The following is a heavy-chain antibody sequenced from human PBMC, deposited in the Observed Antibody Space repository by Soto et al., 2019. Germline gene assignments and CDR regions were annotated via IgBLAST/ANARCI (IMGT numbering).Heavy chain of an antibody. CDR1: GGSISSYY. CDR2: IYYSGST. D-gene: IGHD4-17*01. CDR3: ARRYGGAFDI. Sequence: QVQLQESGPGLVKPSETLSLTCTVSGGSISSYYWRGIRQPPGKGLEWIGYIYYSGSTNYNPSLTSRATISVDTAKIQFSLKLSSVTAADTAVYYCARRYGGAFDIWGQGTMVTVSS. J-gene: IGHJ3*02. V-gene: IGHV4-59*08.